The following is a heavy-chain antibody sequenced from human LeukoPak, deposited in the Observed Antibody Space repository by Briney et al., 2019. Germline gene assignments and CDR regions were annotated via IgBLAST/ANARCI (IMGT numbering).Heavy chain of an antibody. Sequence: SETLSLTCTVSGGSLSSGDYYWSWIRQPPGKGLEWIGYIYYSGSTYYNPSLKSRVTISVDTSKNQFSLKLSSVTAADTAVYYCARGGEVTYYDFWSGPGQNWFDPWGQGTLVTVSS. J-gene: IGHJ5*02. D-gene: IGHD3-3*01. CDR1: GGSLSSGDYY. V-gene: IGHV4-30-4*01. CDR3: ARGGEVTYYDFWSGPGQNWFDP. CDR2: IYYSGST.